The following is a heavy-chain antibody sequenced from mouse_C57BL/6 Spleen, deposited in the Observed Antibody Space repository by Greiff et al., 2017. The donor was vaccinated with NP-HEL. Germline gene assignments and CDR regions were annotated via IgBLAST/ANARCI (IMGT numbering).Heavy chain of an antibody. D-gene: IGHD1-1*01. Sequence: EVNLVESGGGLVKPGGSLKLSCAASGFTFSDYGMHWVRQAPEKGLEWVAYISSGSSTIYYADTVKGRFTISRDNAKNTLFLQMTSLRSEDTAMYYCAMLSSSRPDAMDYWGQGTSVTVSS. CDR2: ISSGSSTI. V-gene: IGHV5-17*01. J-gene: IGHJ4*01. CDR3: AMLSSSRPDAMDY. CDR1: GFTFSDYG.